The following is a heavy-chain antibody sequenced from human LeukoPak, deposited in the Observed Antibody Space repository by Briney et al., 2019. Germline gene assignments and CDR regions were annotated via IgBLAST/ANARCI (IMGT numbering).Heavy chain of an antibody. Sequence: GASVKVSCKVSGYTLTELSMHWVRQAPGKGLEWMGGIIPIFGTANYAQKFQGSVTITADESTSTAYMELSSLRSEDTAVYYCARPGSDGYVWYYFDYWGQGTLVTVSS. CDR3: ARPGSDGYVWYYFDY. CDR2: IIPIFGTA. CDR1: GYTLTELS. J-gene: IGHJ4*02. D-gene: IGHD5-24*01. V-gene: IGHV1-69*13.